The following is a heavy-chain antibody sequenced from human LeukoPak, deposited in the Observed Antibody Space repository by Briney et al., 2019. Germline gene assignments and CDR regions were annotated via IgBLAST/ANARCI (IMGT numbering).Heavy chain of an antibody. CDR2: IYISGST. CDR1: GGSISSGTYY. CDR3: ARGGYGDYGGAFDI. J-gene: IGHJ3*02. Sequence: PSETLSLTCTVSGGSISSGTYYWNWIRQPAGKGLEWIGRIYISGSTNYNPSLKSRVTISVDTSKNQFSLKLSSVTAADTAVYYCARGGYGDYGGAFDIWGQGTMVTVSS. V-gene: IGHV4-61*02. D-gene: IGHD4-17*01.